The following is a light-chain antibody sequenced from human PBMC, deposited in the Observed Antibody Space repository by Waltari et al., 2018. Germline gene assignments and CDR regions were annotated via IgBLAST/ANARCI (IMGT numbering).Light chain of an antibody. CDR1: QSITSS. V-gene: IGKV1-39*01. J-gene: IGKJ5*01. CDR3: QQLYNLPIT. CDR2: GAS. Sequence: DIQMTQSPSSLSASVVDRVTITCRASQSITSSLSWYQQKPVKAPNLLIYGASSLQSGVPSRFRGSGSGTYFTLTITSLQPEDFATYYCQQLYNLPITFGQGTRLEI.